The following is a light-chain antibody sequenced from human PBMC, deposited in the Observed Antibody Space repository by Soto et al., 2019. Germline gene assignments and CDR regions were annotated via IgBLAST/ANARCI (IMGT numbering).Light chain of an antibody. CDR3: QYYVSSPLT. CDR2: GAS. J-gene: IGKJ4*01. CDR1: QSVSSNY. Sequence: EIVLTQSPGTLSLSPGERATLSCRASQSVSSNYLAWYQQKPGQAPRLLIYGASSRATGIPDRFSGSGSGTDFTLTISRLEPEDFAAYYCQYYVSSPLTFGGGTKVDIK. V-gene: IGKV3-20*01.